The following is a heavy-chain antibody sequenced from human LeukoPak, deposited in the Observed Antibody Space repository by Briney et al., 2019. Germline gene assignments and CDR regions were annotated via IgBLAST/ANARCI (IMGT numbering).Heavy chain of an antibody. CDR2: VYANTGGT. Sequence: GASVKVSCKASGYTFTGYFIHWVRQAPGQGLEWIGWVYANTGGTNSAQKFQGRVTMTRDTSIDTAYMELSRLTSDDTAMFYCARSGVVAAPFDLWGRGTLVTVSS. V-gene: IGHV1-2*02. D-gene: IGHD2-15*01. CDR1: GYTFTGYF. CDR3: ARSGVVAAPFDL. J-gene: IGHJ2*01.